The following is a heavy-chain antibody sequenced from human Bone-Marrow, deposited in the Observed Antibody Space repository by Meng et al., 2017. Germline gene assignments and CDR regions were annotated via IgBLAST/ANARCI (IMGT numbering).Heavy chain of an antibody. J-gene: IGHJ3*02. Sequence: SVKVSCKAPGGIFRNSVVGWVRQAPGQGLEWMGGINGVYGTTNYAQKFQGRVTITTDESTSTVYMELARLTSEDTAVYYCARPYDSSGYYYGHDAFDIWGQGTMVTVSS. CDR3: ARPYDSSGYYYGHDAFDI. CDR1: GGIFRNSV. D-gene: IGHD3-22*01. CDR2: INGVYGTT. V-gene: IGHV1-69*05.